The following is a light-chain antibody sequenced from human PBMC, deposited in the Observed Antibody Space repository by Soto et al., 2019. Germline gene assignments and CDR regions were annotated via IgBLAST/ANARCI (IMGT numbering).Light chain of an antibody. J-gene: IGKJ1*01. CDR1: QSVGRY. Sequence: DIVLTQSPATLSLSPGERVTLSCRASQSVGRYLAWYQHQPGQPPRLLIYDTSTRDPGAPGRFGGSGSGTDFTITISRLDPEYFSVYYCVQRSDWRWTVGQGTKVDVK. CDR3: VQRSDWRWT. V-gene: IGKV3-11*01. CDR2: DTS.